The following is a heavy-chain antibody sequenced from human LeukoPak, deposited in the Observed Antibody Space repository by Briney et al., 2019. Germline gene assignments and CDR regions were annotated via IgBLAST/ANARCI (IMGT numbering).Heavy chain of an antibody. CDR2: ISSSSSTI. CDR1: GFTFSSYS. Sequence: GGSLRLSCAASGFTFSSYSMNGVRQAPGKGLEWVSYISSSSSTIHYADSVKGRFTISRDNAKNSLYLQMNSLRAEDTAVYYCALGYCSSTSCSGGGQGTLVTVSS. D-gene: IGHD2-2*01. CDR3: ALGYCSSTSCSG. V-gene: IGHV3-48*01. J-gene: IGHJ4*02.